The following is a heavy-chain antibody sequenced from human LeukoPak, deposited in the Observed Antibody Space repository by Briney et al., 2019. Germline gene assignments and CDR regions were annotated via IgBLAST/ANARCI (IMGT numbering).Heavy chain of an antibody. D-gene: IGHD3-10*01. CDR1: GASINTSNFY. V-gene: IGHV4-39*01. CDR3: ARQGTMTRGGYWLDP. CDR2: IFYTGRA. Sequence: SETLSLTCTVSGASINTSNFYWAWIRQPPGQGLESIGSIFYTGRAYSNASLNSRVTISVDTSKNQFFLKLISVTAADTAVYYCARQGTMTRGGYWLDPWGQGTLVTVSS. J-gene: IGHJ5*02.